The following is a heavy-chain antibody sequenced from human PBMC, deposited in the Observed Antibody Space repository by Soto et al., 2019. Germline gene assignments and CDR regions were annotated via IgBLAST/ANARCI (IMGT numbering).Heavy chain of an antibody. CDR1: GGSFSGYQ. CDR3: ARGLILWFGELSRRGGHYYYMDV. CDR2: INDSGNI. Sequence: QVQLQQWGAGLLKPSETLSLTCAVYGGSFSGYQWSWIRQTPGKGLEWIGEINDSGNINYNPSLKSRVTIFLDTPKKQISLKLSSVTPADTAVYYCARGLILWFGELSRRGGHYYYMDVWGKGTTVIVSS. D-gene: IGHD3-10*01. V-gene: IGHV4-34*01. J-gene: IGHJ6*03.